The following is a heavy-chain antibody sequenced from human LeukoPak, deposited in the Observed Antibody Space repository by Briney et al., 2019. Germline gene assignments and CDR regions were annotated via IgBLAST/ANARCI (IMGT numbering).Heavy chain of an antibody. V-gene: IGHV4-4*07. D-gene: IGHD6-13*01. CDR1: GGSISSYY. CDR2: IYSTGST. CDR3: ARQIASAGTAGFDF. Sequence: SETLSLTCTVSGGSISSYYWSWIRQPAGKGLEWIGRIYSTGSTNYNPSLKSRVTMSVDTSKNRFSLRLRSVTAADTAVYYCARQIASAGTAGFDFWGQGALVTVSS. J-gene: IGHJ4*02.